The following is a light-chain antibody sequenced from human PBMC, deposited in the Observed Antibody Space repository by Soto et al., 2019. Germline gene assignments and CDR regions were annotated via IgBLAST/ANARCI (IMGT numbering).Light chain of an antibody. CDR1: QDISNY. Sequence: DIQMTQSPSSLSASVGDRVNITCQASQDISNYLNWYQQKPGKAPKLLIYDASNLETGVPSRFSGSGSGTDFTFTISSLQPEDIATYYCQQYDNLPLTFGPGTNVDIK. J-gene: IGKJ3*01. CDR3: QQYDNLPLT. V-gene: IGKV1-33*01. CDR2: DAS.